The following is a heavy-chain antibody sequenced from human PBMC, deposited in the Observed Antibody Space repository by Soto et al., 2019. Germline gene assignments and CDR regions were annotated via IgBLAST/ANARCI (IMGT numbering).Heavy chain of an antibody. CDR2: IPQDGVDG. V-gene: IGHV3-7*03. D-gene: IGHD2-21*02. Sequence: DVKLVESGGGLVQPGDSLRLSCEVSGFTFSMYSMSWVRQSPGKGREWGAKIPQDGVDGHYADSVKGRCTISRDNGKNSLYLELNNVRAEDAAVYYCARDHLILPAHDFFYGSDVWGRGATVTVSS. CDR1: GFTFSMYS. CDR3: ARDHLILPAHDFFYGSDV. J-gene: IGHJ6*02.